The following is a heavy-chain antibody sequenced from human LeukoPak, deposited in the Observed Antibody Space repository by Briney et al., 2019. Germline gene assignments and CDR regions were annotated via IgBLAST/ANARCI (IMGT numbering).Heavy chain of an antibody. CDR3: ARDPIYCSSTSCNYYYYYGMDV. CDR2: IKQDGSEK. D-gene: IGHD2-2*01. Sequence: GGSLRLSCAASGFTFSSYWMSWVRQAPGKGLEWVANIKQDGSEKYYVDSVKGRFTISRDNAKNSLYPQMNSLRAEDTAVYYCARDPIYCSSTSCNYYYYYGMDVWGQGTTVTVSS. V-gene: IGHV3-7*01. J-gene: IGHJ6*02. CDR1: GFTFSSYW.